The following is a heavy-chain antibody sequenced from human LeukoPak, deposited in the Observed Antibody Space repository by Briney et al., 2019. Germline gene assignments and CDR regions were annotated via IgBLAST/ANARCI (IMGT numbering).Heavy chain of an antibody. J-gene: IGHJ3*02. V-gene: IGHV3-48*03. CDR2: ISSSGSTI. CDR1: GFTFSSYE. Sequence: GGSLRLSCAASGFTFSSYEMNWVRQAPGKGLEWVSYISSSGSTIYYADSVKGRFTISRDNSKNTLFLQMNSLRAEDTAVYYCAKGVGLALDAFNIWGQGTMVTVSS. D-gene: IGHD3/OR15-3a*01. CDR3: AKGVGLALDAFNI.